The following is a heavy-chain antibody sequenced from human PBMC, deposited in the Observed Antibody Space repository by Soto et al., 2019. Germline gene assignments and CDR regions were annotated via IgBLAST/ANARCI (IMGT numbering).Heavy chain of an antibody. D-gene: IGHD2-2*01. CDR3: SKVPRYCSGSNCYAGYFQH. CDR1: GFTFSSYA. J-gene: IGHJ1*01. Sequence: EVQLLESGGGLVQPGGSLRLSCAASGFTFSSYAMSWVRQAPGKGLEWVSGISGSGGNTYYADSVKGRFTISRDNSKNTRSLQMNSLRAEDTAVYYCSKVPRYCSGSNCYAGYFQHWGQGTLVTVSS. V-gene: IGHV3-23*01. CDR2: ISGSGGNT.